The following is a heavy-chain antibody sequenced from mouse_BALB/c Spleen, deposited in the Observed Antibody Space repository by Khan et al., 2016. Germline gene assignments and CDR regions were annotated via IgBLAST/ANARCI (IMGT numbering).Heavy chain of an antibody. CDR1: GFTFTTYA. D-gene: IGHD2-14*01. CDR2: INSDGSST. CDR3: ARVRHTMDY. J-gene: IGHJ4*01. Sequence: EVELVESGGGFVQPGGSLELSCAASGFTFTTYAMSWVRQTPDTRLELVATINSDGSSTYYADTVKGRFTISRDNAKNTLYLQMSRLKSEDTDMYYCARVRHTMDYWGRGTSVTVSS. V-gene: IGHV5-6-3*01.